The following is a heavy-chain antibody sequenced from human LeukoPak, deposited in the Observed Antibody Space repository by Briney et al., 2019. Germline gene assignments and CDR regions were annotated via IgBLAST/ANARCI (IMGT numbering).Heavy chain of an antibody. CDR1: GFTFSSYE. CDR2: ISGSGGST. CDR3: AKDRGYGDYD. V-gene: IGHV3-23*01. Sequence: GGSLRLSCAASGFTFSSYEMNWVRQAPGKGLEWVSAISGSGGSTYYADSVKGRFTISRDNSKNTLYLQMNSQRAEDTAVYYCAKDRGYGDYDWGRGTLVTVSS. J-gene: IGHJ4*02. D-gene: IGHD4-17*01.